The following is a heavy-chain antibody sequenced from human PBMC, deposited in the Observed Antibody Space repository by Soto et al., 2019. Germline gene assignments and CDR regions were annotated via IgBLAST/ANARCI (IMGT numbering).Heavy chain of an antibody. CDR2: ISSSSSYI. D-gene: IGHD2-21*02. Sequence: GGSLRLSCAASGFTFSSYSMNWVRQAPGKGLEWVSSISSSSSYIYYADSVKGRFTISRDNAKNSLYLQMNSLRAEDTAVYYCARGPYCGGDCYSGWFDPWGQGTLVTVSS. CDR1: GFTFSSYS. CDR3: ARGPYCGGDCYSGWFDP. V-gene: IGHV3-21*01. J-gene: IGHJ5*02.